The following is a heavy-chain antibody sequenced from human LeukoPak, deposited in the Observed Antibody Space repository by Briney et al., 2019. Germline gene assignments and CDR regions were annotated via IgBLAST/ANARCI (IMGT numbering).Heavy chain of an antibody. CDR2: ISSSSSTI. J-gene: IGHJ4*02. CDR3: ASGGGLMDTAMGFDY. D-gene: IGHD5-18*01. V-gene: IGHV3-48*01. Sequence: PSGGSLGLSCAASGFTFSSYSMNRVRQAPGKGLEWVSYISSSSSTIYYADSVKGRFTISRDNAKNSLYLQMNSLRAEDTAVYYCASGGGLMDTAMGFDYWGQGTLVTVSS. CDR1: GFTFSSYS.